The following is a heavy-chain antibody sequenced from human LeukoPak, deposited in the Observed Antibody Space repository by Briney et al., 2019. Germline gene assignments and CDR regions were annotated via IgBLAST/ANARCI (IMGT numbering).Heavy chain of an antibody. CDR3: AREGCTNGVCYTNYYYYMDV. Sequence: KPSETLSLTCAVYGGSFSGYYWSWIRQPPGKGLEWIGEINHSGSTNYSPSLKSRVTISVDTSKNQFSLKLSSVTAADTAVYYCAREGCTNGVCYTNYYYYMDVWGKGTTVTVSS. V-gene: IGHV4-34*01. J-gene: IGHJ6*03. CDR2: INHSGST. D-gene: IGHD2-8*01. CDR1: GGSFSGYY.